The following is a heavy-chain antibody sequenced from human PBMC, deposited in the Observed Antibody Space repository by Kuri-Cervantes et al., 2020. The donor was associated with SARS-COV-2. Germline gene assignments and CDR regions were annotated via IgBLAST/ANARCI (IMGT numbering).Heavy chain of an antibody. CDR2: IWYDGYNK. CDR3: ARASLGELSLFRYFDY. Sequence: GESLKISCAASGFTFSSYSMNWVRQAPGKGLEWVTVIWYDGYNKNYADSVKGRFTISRDNSKNTLYLQMNSLRAEDTAVYYCARASLGELSLFRYFDYWGQGTLVTVSS. D-gene: IGHD3-16*02. J-gene: IGHJ4*02. CDR1: GFTFSSYS. V-gene: IGHV3-33*08.